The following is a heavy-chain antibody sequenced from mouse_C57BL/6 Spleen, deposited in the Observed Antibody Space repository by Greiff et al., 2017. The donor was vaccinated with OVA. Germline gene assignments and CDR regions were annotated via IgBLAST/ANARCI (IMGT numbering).Heavy chain of an antibody. V-gene: IGHV1-80*01. CDR2: IYPGDGDT. J-gene: IGHJ3*01. Sequence: VKLQESGAELVKPGASVKISCKASGYAFSSYWMNWVKQRPGKGLEWIGEIYPGDGDTNYNGKFKGKATLTADKSSSTAYMQLSSLTSEDSAVDFCARGRTAQATCAYGGQGTLVTVSA. CDR3: ARGRTAQATCAY. CDR1: GYAFSSYW. D-gene: IGHD3-2*02.